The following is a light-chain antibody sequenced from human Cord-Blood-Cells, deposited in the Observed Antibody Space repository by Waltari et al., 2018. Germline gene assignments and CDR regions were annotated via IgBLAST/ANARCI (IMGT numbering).Light chain of an antibody. CDR1: QSVSSN. J-gene: IGKJ2*01. CDR2: GAS. CDR3: QQYNNWPSMYT. V-gene: IGKV3-15*01. Sequence: EIVMTQSPATLSVSPGERATPSCRASQSVSSNLAWYQQKPGQAPRLLIYGASTRATGIPARFSGSGSGTEFTLTISSLQSEDFAVYYCQQYNNWPSMYTFGQGTKLEIK.